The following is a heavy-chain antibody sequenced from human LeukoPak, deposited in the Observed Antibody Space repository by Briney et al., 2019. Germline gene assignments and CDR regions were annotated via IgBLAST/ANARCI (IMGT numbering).Heavy chain of an antibody. V-gene: IGHV3-20*04. J-gene: IGHJ4*02. Sequence: GGSLRLSCAASGFTFSSYGMHWVRQAPGKGLEWVSGINLSGSSTGYADSVKGRFTISRDNAKNSVYLQMSSVRVDDTAFYYCVTAARRGDFDFWGQGTLVTVSS. D-gene: IGHD6-6*01. CDR1: GFTFSSYG. CDR3: VTAARRGDFDF. CDR2: INLSGSST.